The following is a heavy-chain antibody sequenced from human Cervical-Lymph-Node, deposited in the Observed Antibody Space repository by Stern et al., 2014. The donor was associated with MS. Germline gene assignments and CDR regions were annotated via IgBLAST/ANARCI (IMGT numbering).Heavy chain of an antibody. D-gene: IGHD2-15*01. CDR2: INPNSGGT. Sequence: QVQLVQSGAEVKKPGASVKVSCKASGYTFTGYYMHWVRQAPGQGLEWMGWINPNSGGTNYAQKFQGWVTMTRDTSISTAYMELSRLRSDDTAVYYCARDSATDTYYYYGMDVWGQGTTVTVSS. V-gene: IGHV1-2*04. CDR3: ARDSATDTYYYYGMDV. CDR1: GYTFTGYY. J-gene: IGHJ6*02.